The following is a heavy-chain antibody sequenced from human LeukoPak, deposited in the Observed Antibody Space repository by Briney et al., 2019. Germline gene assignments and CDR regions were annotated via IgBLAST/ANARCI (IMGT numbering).Heavy chain of an antibody. D-gene: IGHD5-12*01. J-gene: IGHJ6*03. V-gene: IGHV3-21*01. CDR2: ISTGNSFL. CDR3: ARGAATRKSGFYYYYMDV. Sequence: PGGSLRLSCAASGFTFSTNNMNWVRQAPGKGLEWVSSISTGNSFLYFADSVKGRFTISTDHANNSLYLQMNSLRADDTAVYYCARGAATRKSGFYYYYMDVWGKGTAVTVPS. CDR1: GFTFSTNN.